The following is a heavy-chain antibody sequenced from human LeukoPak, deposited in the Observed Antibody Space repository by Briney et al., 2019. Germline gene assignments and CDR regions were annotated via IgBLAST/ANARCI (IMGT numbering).Heavy chain of an antibody. J-gene: IGHJ6*02. D-gene: IGHD7-27*01. Sequence: SGPTLVNPTQTLTLTCTFSGFSLSARGMCVSWIRQPPGKALEWLALIDWDDDKYYSTSLKTRLTISKDTSKNQVVLTMTNMDPVDTATYFCARALGIGASSAVYYGLDVWGRGTTVTVSS. V-gene: IGHV2-70*01. CDR3: ARALGIGASSAVYYGLDV. CDR1: GFSLSARGMC. CDR2: IDWDDDK.